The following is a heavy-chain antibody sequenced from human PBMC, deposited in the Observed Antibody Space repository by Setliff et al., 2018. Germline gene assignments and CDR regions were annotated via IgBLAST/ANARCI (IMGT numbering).Heavy chain of an antibody. Sequence: SETLSLTCTVSDDSISSRHYYWSWIRQPAGKGLEWLGQIYTSWSTNYNPSLKGRATLSIDASKKQFSLKLTSVTAADTAVYYCARLRGIAVPGAPKYYSPGYWGQGTLVTSPQ. CDR2: IYTSWST. V-gene: IGHV4-61*09. D-gene: IGHD6-19*01. CDR3: ARLRGIAVPGAPKYYSPGY. J-gene: IGHJ4*02. CDR1: DDSISSRHYY.